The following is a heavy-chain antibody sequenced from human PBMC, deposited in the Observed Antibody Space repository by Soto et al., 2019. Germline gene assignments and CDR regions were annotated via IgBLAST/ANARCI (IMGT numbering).Heavy chain of an antibody. CDR3: ARDPAAAAPIGVMDV. J-gene: IGHJ6*02. CDR1: GFTFSSYG. V-gene: IGHV3-33*01. CDR2: IWYDGSNK. D-gene: IGHD6-13*01. Sequence: QVQLVESGGGVVQPGRSLRLSCAASGFTFSSYGMHWVRQAPGKGLEWVAVIWYDGSNKYYADSVKGRFTISRDNSKNTLYLQMNSLRAEDTAVYYCARDPAAAAPIGVMDVWGQGTTFTVSS.